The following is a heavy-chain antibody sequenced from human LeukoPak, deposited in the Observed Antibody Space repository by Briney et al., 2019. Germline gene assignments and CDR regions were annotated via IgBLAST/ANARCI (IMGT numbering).Heavy chain of an antibody. CDR2: IKLDGSEK. V-gene: IGHV3-7*03. J-gene: IGHJ4*02. D-gene: IGHD3-3*01. CDR3: ARDQSVTWSRRGNFDS. CDR1: GFTFGKYW. Sequence: GGSLRLSCVASGFTFGKYWMSWVRQAPGKGLEWVANIKLDGSEKNYVDSVKGRFTISRDNTKNSLYLQMNSLRVEDTAVFYWARDQSVTWSRRGNFDSWGKGTLVLVSS.